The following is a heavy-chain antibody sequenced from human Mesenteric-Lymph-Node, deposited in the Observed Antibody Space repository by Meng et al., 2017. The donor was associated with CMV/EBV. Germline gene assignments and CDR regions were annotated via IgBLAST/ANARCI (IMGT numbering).Heavy chain of an antibody. Sequence: TVSGDSIGRSSPYWGWIRRPPGKGLEWIGEIYHSGSTNYNPSLKSRVTISVDKSKNQLSLKVTSMTAADTAVYFCARDLGTARPSGYWGQGTLVTVSS. CDR1: GDSIGRSSPY. CDR3: ARDLGTARPSGY. V-gene: IGHV4-39*07. CDR2: IYHSGST. D-gene: IGHD5-18*01. J-gene: IGHJ4*02.